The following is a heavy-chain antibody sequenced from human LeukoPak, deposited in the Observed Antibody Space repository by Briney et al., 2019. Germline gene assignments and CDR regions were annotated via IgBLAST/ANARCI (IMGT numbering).Heavy chain of an antibody. CDR2: ISSXXXTX. V-gene: IGHV3-48*02. Sequence: XXWXSXISSXXXTXYXADSVXGRFTXSRDNAKNSLYLQMNSLXDEDTAXYYXARXMALFDPWGQGTLVTVSS. J-gene: IGHJ5*02. CDR3: ARXMALFDP. D-gene: IGHD5-24*01.